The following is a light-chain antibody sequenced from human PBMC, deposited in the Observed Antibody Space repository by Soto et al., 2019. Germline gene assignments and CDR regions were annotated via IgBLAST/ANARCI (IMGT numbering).Light chain of an antibody. J-gene: IGLJ3*02. CDR1: SSNIGNNA. CDR2: YDD. V-gene: IGLV1-36*01. Sequence: QSVLTQPPSVSEAPRQRVTISCSGSSSNIGNNAVNWYQQLPGQAPKLLIFYDDLLPSGVSDRFSGSKSGTSVSLAISSLQSEDEADYYCAAWDDSLNALVFGGGTKLTVL. CDR3: AAWDDSLNALV.